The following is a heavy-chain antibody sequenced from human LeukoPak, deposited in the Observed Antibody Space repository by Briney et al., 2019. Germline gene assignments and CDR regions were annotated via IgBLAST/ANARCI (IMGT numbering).Heavy chain of an antibody. D-gene: IGHD3-16*01. J-gene: IGHJ4*02. CDR3: ARDSDVPFDY. Sequence: QPGGSLRLSCAASGFTFSSYSMNWVRQAPGKGLEWVSYISSSSSTIYYADSVKGRFTISRDNAKNSLYLQMNSLRVEDTAVYYCARDSDVPFDYWGQGTLVTVSS. CDR2: ISSSSSTI. CDR1: GFTFSSYS. V-gene: IGHV3-48*01.